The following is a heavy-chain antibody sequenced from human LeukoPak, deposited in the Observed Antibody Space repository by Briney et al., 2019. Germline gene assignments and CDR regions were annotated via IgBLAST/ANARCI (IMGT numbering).Heavy chain of an antibody. Sequence: GGSLRLSCAASGFTFSSYAMSWVRRAPGKGLEWVSATSGRGVSTYYADSVKGRFTISRDNSKNTLYLQMNSLRAEDTAVYYCARDLYSYGHFDYWGQGTLVTVSS. V-gene: IGHV3-23*01. D-gene: IGHD5-18*01. CDR2: TSGRGVST. CDR1: GFTFSSYA. CDR3: ARDLYSYGHFDY. J-gene: IGHJ4*02.